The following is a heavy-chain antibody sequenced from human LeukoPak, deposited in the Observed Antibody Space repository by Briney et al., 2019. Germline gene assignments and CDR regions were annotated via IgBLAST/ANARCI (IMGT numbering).Heavy chain of an antibody. Sequence: PGGSLRLSCAASGFTFSSYSMNWVRQAPGKGLEWVAYISSSSSTIYYADSVKGRFTISRDNAKNSLYLQMNSLRAEDTAVYYCARLLTLARKVAASPNYYYYYGMDVWGQGTTVTVSS. CDR3: ARLLTLARKVAASPNYYYYYGMDV. J-gene: IGHJ6*02. CDR2: ISSSSSTI. V-gene: IGHV3-48*01. CDR1: GFTFSSYS. D-gene: IGHD2-15*01.